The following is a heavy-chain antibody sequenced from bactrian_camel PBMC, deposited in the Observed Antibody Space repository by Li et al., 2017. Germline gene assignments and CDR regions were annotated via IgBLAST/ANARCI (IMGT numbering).Heavy chain of an antibody. J-gene: IGHJ4*01. CDR3: AAGDYGRTRCDALFRDEYIY. Sequence: HVQLVESGGGSVQPGGTLRLACTQSIRKYCTAWFRQAPGKEREGVAVFDHTGRTTCADSVKGRFTISKDNAKNTIYLQMNSLKPDDTAAYYCAAGDYGRTRCDALFRDEYIYWGQGTQVTVS. CDR2: FDHTGRT. D-gene: IGHD3*01. V-gene: IGHV3S53*01. CDR1: IRKYC.